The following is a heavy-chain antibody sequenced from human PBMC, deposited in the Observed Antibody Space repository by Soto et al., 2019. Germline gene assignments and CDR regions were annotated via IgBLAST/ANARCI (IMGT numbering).Heavy chain of an antibody. J-gene: IGHJ3*02. CDR1: GYTFTSYI. Sequence: QVLLVQSGAEVKKPGASVKISCETSGYTFTSYIVQWVRQAPGQGPEWVGLINPSGGSTSYAEKFQGRVTVTRDTSTRTVYMDLSSLTSEDTAVYYCGRVRTSDYWSGYSPVDIWGQGTMVTVSS. D-gene: IGHD3-3*01. CDR3: GRVRTSDYWSGYSPVDI. CDR2: INPSGGST. V-gene: IGHV1-46*01.